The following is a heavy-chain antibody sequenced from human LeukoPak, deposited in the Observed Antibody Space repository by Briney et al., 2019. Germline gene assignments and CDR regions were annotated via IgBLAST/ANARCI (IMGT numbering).Heavy chain of an antibody. D-gene: IGHD2-2*01. CDR3: AKDVVPTA. Sequence: GGSLRLSCAASGFTFSSYAMHWVRQAPGKGLEWVSFIRYDGSSKYYADSVKGRFTISRDNSKNTLYLQMDSLRAEDTAVYYCAKDVVPTAWGQGTLVTVSS. V-gene: IGHV3-30*02. CDR1: GFTFSSYA. J-gene: IGHJ4*02. CDR2: IRYDGSSK.